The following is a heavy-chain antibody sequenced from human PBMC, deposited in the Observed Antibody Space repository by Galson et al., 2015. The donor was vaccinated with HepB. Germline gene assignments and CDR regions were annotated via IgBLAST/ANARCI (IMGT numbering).Heavy chain of an antibody. V-gene: IGHV1-18*04. CDR3: ARDHRGIAVAGTNY. J-gene: IGHJ4*02. Sequence: CKASGYTFTSYGISWVRQAPGQGLEWMGWISAYNGNTNYAQKLQGRVTMTTDTSTSTAYMELRSLRSDDTAVYYCARDHRGIAVAGTNYWGQGTLVTVSS. CDR1: GYTFTSYG. CDR2: ISAYNGNT. D-gene: IGHD6-19*01.